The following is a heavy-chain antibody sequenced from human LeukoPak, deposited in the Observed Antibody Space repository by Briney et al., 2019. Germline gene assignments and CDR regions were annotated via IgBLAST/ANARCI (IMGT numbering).Heavy chain of an antibody. CDR1: GYSLTSGYF. CDR2: IYHRGST. CDR3: ARDRYDSSGPIYYYYGMDV. Sequence: SETLSPTCTVSGYSLTSGYFWGWIRQPPGKGLEWIGNIYHRGSTHYNPSLQSRVTMSVDTSKNQFSLRLTSVTAADTAMYYCARDRYDSSGPIYYYYGMDVWGQGTTVTVSS. V-gene: IGHV4-38-2*02. D-gene: IGHD3-22*01. J-gene: IGHJ6*02.